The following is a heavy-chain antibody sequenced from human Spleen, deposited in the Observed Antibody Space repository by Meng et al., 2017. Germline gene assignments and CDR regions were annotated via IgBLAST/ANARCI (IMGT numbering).Heavy chain of an antibody. Sequence: SVKVSCKASGGTFSSYAISWVRQAPGQGLEWMGGIIPIFGTANYAQKFQGRVTITADESTNTAYMEVSSLRSEDTAIYFCVRDEKQWLVQGYFQHWGQGTLVTVSS. CDR1: GGTFSSYA. CDR2: IIPIFGTA. J-gene: IGHJ1*01. CDR3: VRDEKQWLVQGYFQH. D-gene: IGHD6-19*01. V-gene: IGHV1-69*13.